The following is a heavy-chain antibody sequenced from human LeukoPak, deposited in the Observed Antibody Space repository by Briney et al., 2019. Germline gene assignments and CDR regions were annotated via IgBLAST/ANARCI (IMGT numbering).Heavy chain of an antibody. V-gene: IGHV4-38-2*02. CDR1: GYSISSGYY. Sequence: SETLSLTCTVSGYSISSGYYWGWIRQPPGKGLEWIGSIYHSGSTYYNPSLKSRVTISVDTSKNQFSLKLSSVTAADTAVYYCARHFYYYGSGILNNMDVWGKGTTVTISS. CDR3: ARHFYYYGSGILNNMDV. CDR2: IYHSGST. D-gene: IGHD3-10*01. J-gene: IGHJ6*03.